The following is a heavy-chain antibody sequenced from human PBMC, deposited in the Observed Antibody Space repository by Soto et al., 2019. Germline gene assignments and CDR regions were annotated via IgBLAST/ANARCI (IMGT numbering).Heavy chain of an antibody. CDR2: ISSSGDTI. CDR1: GFTFAYYE. V-gene: IGHV3-48*03. J-gene: IGHJ3*01. CDR3: ARSAMVRSLDL. D-gene: IGHD3-10*01. Sequence: EVQLVESGGGLVQPGGSLRLSCAASGFTFAYYEMNWVRQAPGTGLEWVSCISSSGDTIHYADSVKGRFTISRENAKNSLYLQMNSLRVDDTAVYYCARSAMVRSLDLWGQGTMVTVSS.